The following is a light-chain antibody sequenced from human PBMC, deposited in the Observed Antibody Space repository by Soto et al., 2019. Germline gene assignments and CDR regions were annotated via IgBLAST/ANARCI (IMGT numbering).Light chain of an antibody. CDR3: QHYGTSLFT. J-gene: IGKJ3*01. CDR2: GAS. V-gene: IGKV3-20*01. CDR1: QSVSSSY. Sequence: EIVLTQSPGTLSLSPGERATLSCRASQSVSSSYLAWYQQKPGQAPRLLIYGASSRATGIPDRFSGSGSGSDFTLTISRVEPEDFAVYYCQHYGTSLFTFGPGTKVDVK.